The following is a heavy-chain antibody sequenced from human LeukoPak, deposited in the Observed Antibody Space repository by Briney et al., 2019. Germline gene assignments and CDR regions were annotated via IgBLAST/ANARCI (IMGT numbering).Heavy chain of an antibody. Sequence: PSETLSLTCNVSGGSISSYYWSWIRQPPGKGLEWIGYIYYSGSTNYNPSLKSRVTISVDTSKNQFSLKLSSVTAADTAVYYCARDIRYYYGMDVWGQGTTVTVSS. CDR3: ARDIRYYYGMDV. V-gene: IGHV4-59*01. D-gene: IGHD2-21*01. J-gene: IGHJ6*02. CDR2: IYYSGST. CDR1: GGSISSYY.